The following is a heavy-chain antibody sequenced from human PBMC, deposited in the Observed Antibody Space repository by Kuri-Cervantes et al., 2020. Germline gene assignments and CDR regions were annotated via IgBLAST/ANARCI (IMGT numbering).Heavy chain of an antibody. Sequence: ASVKVSCKASGYTFTSYYMHWVRQAPGQGLEWMGWINPNSGGTNYAQKFQGRVTLTTDTSITTAYMEVSRLRFDDTAVYYCARGRSDYYGSGSYYSDYWGQGTLVTVSS. CDR2: INPNSGGT. CDR3: ARGRSDYYGSGSYYSDY. D-gene: IGHD3-10*01. CDR1: GYTFTSYY. V-gene: IGHV1-2*02. J-gene: IGHJ4*02.